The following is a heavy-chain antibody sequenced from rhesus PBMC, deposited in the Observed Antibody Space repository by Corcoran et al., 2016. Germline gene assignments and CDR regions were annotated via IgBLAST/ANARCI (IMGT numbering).Heavy chain of an antibody. CDR3: ARGAAGPLDV. Sequence: QVQLQESGPGLVKPSETLSLTCAVSGYSISSGYYWSWIRQPPGKGLEWIGDSTDKWSTSYKPALKSRVTIARETSKNQFSLKLSAVTAADTAVDYCARGAAGPLDVGGRGVLVTVSS. D-gene: IGHD6-13*01. J-gene: IGHJ5-2*02. CDR1: GYSISSGYY. CDR2: STDKWST. V-gene: IGHV4-122*02.